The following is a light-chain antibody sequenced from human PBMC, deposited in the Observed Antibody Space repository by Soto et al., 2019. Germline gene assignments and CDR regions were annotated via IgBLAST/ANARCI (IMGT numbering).Light chain of an antibody. CDR3: HQYGSSPST. Sequence: ESVLTQSPGTLPLSPGDRATLSRRASQSVSSNYLAWYQQQPGQAPRLLIYGASSRATGIPDRFSGSGSGTDFTLTISRLEPEEFAVYYCHQYGSSPSTVGQGTKVDIK. V-gene: IGKV3-20*01. J-gene: IGKJ1*01. CDR1: QSVSSNY. CDR2: GAS.